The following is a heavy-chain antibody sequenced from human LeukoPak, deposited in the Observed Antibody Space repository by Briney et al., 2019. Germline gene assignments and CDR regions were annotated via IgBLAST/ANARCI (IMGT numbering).Heavy chain of an antibody. CDR1: GGSFSGYY. D-gene: IGHD3-22*01. CDR3: ASYYDSSGFAID. CDR2: INHSGST. Sequence: SETLSLTCAVYGGSFSGYYWSWIRQPPGKGLGWVGEINHSGSTNYTPSLRSRVTISVDTYKHQFSLKLSSVTAADTGVYYCASYYDSSGFAIDWGQGPLVPVSS. J-gene: IGHJ4*02. V-gene: IGHV4-34*01.